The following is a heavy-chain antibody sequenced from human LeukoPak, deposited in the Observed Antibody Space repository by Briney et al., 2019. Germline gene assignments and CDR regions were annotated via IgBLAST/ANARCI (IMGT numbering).Heavy chain of an antibody. Sequence: SVKVSCKPSGYTFTSYAISWVRQAPGQGLEWMGGIIPIFGTANYAQKFQGRVTITADESTSTAYMELSSLRSEDTAVYYCARGSLVPAARGDYYYMDVWGKGTTVTVSS. D-gene: IGHD2-2*01. V-gene: IGHV1-69*13. CDR2: IIPIFGTA. J-gene: IGHJ6*03. CDR3: ARGSLVPAARGDYYYMDV. CDR1: GYTFTSYA.